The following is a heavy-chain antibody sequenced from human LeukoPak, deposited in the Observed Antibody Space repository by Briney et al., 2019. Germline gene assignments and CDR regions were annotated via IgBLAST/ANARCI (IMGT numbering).Heavy chain of an antibody. Sequence: SETLSLTCTVSGGSISSGNYYWSWIRQPPGKGLEWVGCIYYSGSTYYNPSLKSRVTISVDTSKNQFSLKLSSVTAADTAVYYCARRRSRYTMSGYFDLWGRGTLVTVSS. CDR3: ARRRSRYTMSGYFDL. D-gene: IGHD3-3*01. CDR1: GGSISSGNYY. CDR2: IYYSGST. J-gene: IGHJ2*01. V-gene: IGHV4-30-4*01.